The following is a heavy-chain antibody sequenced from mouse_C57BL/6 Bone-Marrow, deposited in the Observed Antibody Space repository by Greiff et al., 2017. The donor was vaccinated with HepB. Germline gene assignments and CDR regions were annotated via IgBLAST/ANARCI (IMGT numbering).Heavy chain of an antibody. Sequence: VQLQQSGAELVRPGTSVKLSCKASGYTFTSYWMHWVKQRPGQGLEWIGVIDPSDSYTNYNQKFKGKATLTVDTSSSTAYMQLSSLTSEDSAVYYCARDYSNDWYFDVWGTGTTVTVSS. CDR3: ARDYSNDWYFDV. V-gene: IGHV1-59*01. CDR2: IDPSDSYT. CDR1: GYTFTSYW. J-gene: IGHJ1*03. D-gene: IGHD2-5*01.